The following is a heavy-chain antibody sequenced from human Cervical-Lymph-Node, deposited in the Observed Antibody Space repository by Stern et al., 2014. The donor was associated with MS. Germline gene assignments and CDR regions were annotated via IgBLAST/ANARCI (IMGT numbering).Heavy chain of an antibody. Sequence: QVQLVQSGAELKKPGASVKVSCKASGFALTSAGISWVRQAPGQGLEWMGWISAYNVNTNYAQRFQDRVNMTTDTSTSTAYMELRSLRSDDTAVYYCARNSIKGYNCFDTWGQGTLVTVSS. V-gene: IGHV1-18*01. CDR2: ISAYNVNT. CDR3: ARNSIKGYNCFDT. D-gene: IGHD1-14*01. J-gene: IGHJ5*02. CDR1: GFALTSAG.